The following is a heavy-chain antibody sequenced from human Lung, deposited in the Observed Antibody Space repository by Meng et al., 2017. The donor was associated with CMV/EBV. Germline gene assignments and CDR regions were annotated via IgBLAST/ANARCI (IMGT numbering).Heavy chain of an antibody. V-gene: IGHV1-8*01. Sequence: ASVKVSXKASGYTFTSYDINWVRQATGQGLEWMGWMSPNSGNTAYVPKFQSRLTMTSNTSINTAYMDLSSLRSEDTAIYYCTRGRGSTHKGNWFDPWGQGXLVTVSS. D-gene: IGHD3-10*01. CDR3: TRGRGSTHKGNWFDP. CDR2: MSPNSGNT. CDR1: GYTFTSYD. J-gene: IGHJ5*02.